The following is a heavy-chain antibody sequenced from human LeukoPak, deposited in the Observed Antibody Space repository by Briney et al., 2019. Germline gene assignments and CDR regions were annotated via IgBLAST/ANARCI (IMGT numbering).Heavy chain of an antibody. J-gene: IGHJ4*02. D-gene: IGHD1-26*01. CDR2: ISSSGSTI. Sequence: PGGSLRLSCAASGFTFSSYAMHWVRQAPGKGLEWVSYISSSGSTIYYADSVKGRFTISRDNAKNSLYLQMNSLRAEDTAVYYCARDKIVGATFLDYWGQGTLVTVSS. CDR3: ARDKIVGATFLDY. V-gene: IGHV3-48*03. CDR1: GFTFSSYA.